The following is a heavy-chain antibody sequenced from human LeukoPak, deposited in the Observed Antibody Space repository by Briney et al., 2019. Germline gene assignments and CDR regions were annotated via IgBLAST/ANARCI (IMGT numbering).Heavy chain of an antibody. CDR2: ISACNGNT. CDR3: ARDAASSSGGEPDY. D-gene: IGHD6-6*01. CDR1: GYTFTSYG. J-gene: IGHJ4*02. V-gene: IGHV1-18*01. Sequence: GASVKVSCKASGYTFTSYGISWVRQAPGQGLEWMGWISACNGNTNYAQKLQGRVTMTTDTPTSTAYMELRSLRSDDTAVYYCARDAASSSGGEPDYWGQGTLVTVSS.